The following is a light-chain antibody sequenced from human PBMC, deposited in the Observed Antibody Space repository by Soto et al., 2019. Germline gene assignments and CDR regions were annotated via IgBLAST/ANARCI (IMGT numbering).Light chain of an antibody. CDR2: GVS. Sequence: QSALTQPASVSGSPGQSITISCTGTSSDVGGYNYVSWFQHHPGKAPKLIIYGVSYRPSGVSDRFSGSKSGDTASLTISGLQADDEADYHCSSFTNTITRYAFGTGTKLTVL. CDR1: SSDVGGYNY. J-gene: IGLJ1*01. CDR3: SSFTNTITRYA. V-gene: IGLV2-14*01.